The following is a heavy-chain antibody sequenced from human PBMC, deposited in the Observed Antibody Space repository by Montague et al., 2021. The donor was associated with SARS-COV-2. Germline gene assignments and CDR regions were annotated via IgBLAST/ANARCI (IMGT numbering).Heavy chain of an antibody. CDR2: INHSGST. J-gene: IGHJ6*02. D-gene: IGHD2-15*01. CDR3: ARGPVDDNCSGGSCYSRYYYGMDV. V-gene: IGHV4-34*01. Sequence: SETLSLTCAVYGGSFSGYYWSWIRQPPGKGLEWIGEINHSGSTSYNPSXXSRVTISVVTSKNQFSLKLSSVTTADTAVYYCARGPVDDNCSGGSCYSRYYYGMDVWGQGTTVTVSS. CDR1: GGSFSGYY.